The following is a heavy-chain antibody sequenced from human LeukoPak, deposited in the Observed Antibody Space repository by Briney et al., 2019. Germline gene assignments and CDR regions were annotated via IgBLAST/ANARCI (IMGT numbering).Heavy chain of an antibody. CDR1: GGSISSSNW. J-gene: IGHJ5*02. CDR2: IYHSGST. V-gene: IGHV4-4*02. Sequence: SETLSLTCAVSGGSISSSNWWSWVRQPPGKGPEWIGEIYHSGSTNYNPSLKSRVTISVDKSKNQFSLKLSSVTAADTAVYYCARDYSKYVRGWFDPWGQGTLVTVSS. CDR3: ARDYSKYVRGWFDP. D-gene: IGHD4-11*01.